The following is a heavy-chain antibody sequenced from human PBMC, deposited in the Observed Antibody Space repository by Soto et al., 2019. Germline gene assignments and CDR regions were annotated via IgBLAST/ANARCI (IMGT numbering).Heavy chain of an antibody. CDR2: IYYSGST. V-gene: IGHV4-30-4*01. D-gene: IGHD2-15*01. Sequence: QVQLQESGPGLVKPSQTLSLTCTVSGGSISSGDYYWSLIRQPPGKGLEWIGYIYYSGSTYYNPSLKSRVTISVDTSKNQFSLKLSSVTAADTAVYYCARSPVVAAVIFDYWGQGTLVTVSS. J-gene: IGHJ4*02. CDR3: ARSPVVAAVIFDY. CDR1: GGSISSGDYY.